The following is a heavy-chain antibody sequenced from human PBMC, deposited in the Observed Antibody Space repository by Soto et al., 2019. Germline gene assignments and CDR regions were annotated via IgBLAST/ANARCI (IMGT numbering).Heavy chain of an antibody. CDR2: INSDGSST. CDR1: GFPFSSYW. Sequence: GGSLILSCAASGFPFSSYWMHWVRPAPGKGLVWVSRINSDGSSTSYADSVKGRFTISRDNAKNTLYLQMNSLRAEDTAVYYCARGPRWFGELLRSPFDPWGQGTLVTVSS. J-gene: IGHJ5*02. D-gene: IGHD3-10*01. CDR3: ARGPRWFGELLRSPFDP. V-gene: IGHV3-74*01.